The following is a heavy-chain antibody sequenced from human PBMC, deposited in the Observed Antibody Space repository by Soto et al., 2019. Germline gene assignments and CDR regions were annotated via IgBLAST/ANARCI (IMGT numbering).Heavy chain of an antibody. V-gene: IGHV3-33*01. J-gene: IGHJ4*02. CDR3: AREGSGEQRLVFPG. D-gene: IGHD6-13*01. Sequence: QVQLVESGGGVVQPGRSLRLSCAASGFTFSSYGMHWVRQAPGKGLEWVAVIWYDGSNKYYADSVKGRFTISRDNSKNALYLEMNSLRAEDTAVYYCAREGSGEQRLVFPGWGQGTLVTVSS. CDR1: GFTFSSYG. CDR2: IWYDGSNK.